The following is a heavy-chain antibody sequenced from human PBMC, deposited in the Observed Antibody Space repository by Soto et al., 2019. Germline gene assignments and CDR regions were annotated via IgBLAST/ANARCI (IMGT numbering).Heavy chain of an antibody. CDR1: GGSISSDSYY. CDR3: ARQGSSAFLLDF. V-gene: IGHV4-39*01. Sequence: SETLSLTCTVSGGSISSDSYYWGWNRQPPGKGPEWIGSIFYRGNTYYNPSLKSRVTISVDTSKNQFSLKLSSVTAADTAVYFCARQGSSAFLLDFWVQGTLVTVSS. J-gene: IGHJ4*02. CDR2: IFYRGNT. D-gene: IGHD6-25*01.